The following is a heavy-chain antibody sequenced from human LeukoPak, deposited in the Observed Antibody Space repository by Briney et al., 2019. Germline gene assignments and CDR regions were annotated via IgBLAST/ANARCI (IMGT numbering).Heavy chain of an antibody. Sequence: PGGSLRLSCAASGFTFYNYAMTWVRQAPGKGLEWVSAISGSGYSTYYADSVRGRFTISRDNSKNTLYLQMNSLRAEDTAVYYCAKDDNGSGSYYFGFDYWGQGTLVTVSS. D-gene: IGHD3-10*01. CDR1: GFTFYNYA. CDR3: AKDDNGSGSYYFGFDY. J-gene: IGHJ4*02. V-gene: IGHV3-23*01. CDR2: ISGSGYST.